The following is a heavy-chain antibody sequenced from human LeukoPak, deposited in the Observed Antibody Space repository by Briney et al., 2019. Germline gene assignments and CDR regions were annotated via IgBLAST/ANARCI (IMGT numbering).Heavy chain of an antibody. CDR1: GYTFTSYY. V-gene: IGHV1-46*01. CDR3: ASLSYYDLSGYFY. J-gene: IGHJ4*02. D-gene: IGHD3-22*01. Sequence: ASVTVSCKASGYTFTSYYMHWVRQAPGQGLEWMGIINPSGGSTSYAQKFQGRVTLTRDTSITTGYMELSGLTSDDTAVYYCASLSYYDLSGYFYWGQGTLVTVSS. CDR2: INPSGGST.